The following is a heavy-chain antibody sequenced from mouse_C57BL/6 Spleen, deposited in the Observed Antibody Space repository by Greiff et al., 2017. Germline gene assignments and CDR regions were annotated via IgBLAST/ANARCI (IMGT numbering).Heavy chain of an antibody. CDR2: ILPGSGST. CDR3: ARGPYYCGRVGVFDV. J-gene: IGHJ1*03. Sequence: QVQLQQSGAELMKPGASVKLSCKATGYTFTGYWIEWVKQRPGHGLEWIGAILPGSGSTNYNEKFKGKATFTADTSSNTTYMQLSSLTTEDSAIYYCARGPYYCGRVGVFDVWGTGTTVTVSS. D-gene: IGHD1-1*01. V-gene: IGHV1-9*01. CDR1: GYTFTGYW.